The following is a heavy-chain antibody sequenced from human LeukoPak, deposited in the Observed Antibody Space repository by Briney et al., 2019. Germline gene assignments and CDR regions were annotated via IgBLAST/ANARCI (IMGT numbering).Heavy chain of an antibody. CDR2: IYYSGST. J-gene: IGHJ3*02. V-gene: IGHV4-59*01. D-gene: IGHD6-13*01. Sequence: SETLSLTCTVSGGSISSYYWSWVRQPPGKGLEWIGYIYYSGSTNYNPSFKSRVTISVDTSKNQFSLKLSSVTAADTAVYYCARDIARDAFDIWGQGTMVTVSS. CDR1: GGSISSYY. CDR3: ARDIARDAFDI.